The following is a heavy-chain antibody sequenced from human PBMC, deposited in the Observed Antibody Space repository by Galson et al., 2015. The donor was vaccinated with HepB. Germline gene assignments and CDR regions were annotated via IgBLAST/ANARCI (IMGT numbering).Heavy chain of an antibody. Sequence: ETLSLTCAVHGGSFSGYYWTWIRQSPGKGLEWIGEVDHSGSANYNPSLKSRVTISVERSTNQFSLKFNSVTVADTGLYFCARARQLLIYNSYYFMDVWDNGTTVTVSS. CDR2: VDHSGSA. J-gene: IGHJ6*03. CDR3: ARARQLLIYNSYYFMDV. D-gene: IGHD1-1*01. CDR1: GGSFSGYY. V-gene: IGHV4-34*01.